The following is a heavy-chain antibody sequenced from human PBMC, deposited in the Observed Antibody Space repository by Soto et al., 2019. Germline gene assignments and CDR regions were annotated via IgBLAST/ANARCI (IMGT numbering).Heavy chain of an antibody. CDR3: ANDYYDRSGYYGWYFDL. CDR1: GFTFSSYG. V-gene: IGHV3-30*18. D-gene: IGHD3-22*01. CDR2: ISYDGSNR. Sequence: GGSLRLSCAASGFTFSSYGMHWVRQAPGKGLEWVAVISYDGSNRYYADSVKGRFTISRDNSKNTLYLQMNSLRAEDTAVYYCANDYYDRSGYYGWYFDLWGRGTLVTVS. J-gene: IGHJ2*01.